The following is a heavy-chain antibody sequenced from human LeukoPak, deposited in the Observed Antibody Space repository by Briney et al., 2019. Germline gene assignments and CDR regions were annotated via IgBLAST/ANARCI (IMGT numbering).Heavy chain of an antibody. CDR3: ARAAAGTPNFDY. CDR1: GDSVSSGSYY. D-gene: IGHD6-13*01. Sequence: SETLSLTCTVSGDSVSSGSYYWSWIRQPPGKGLEWIGYIYYSGSTNYNPSLKSRVTISVETSKNQFSLKLSSVTAADTAVYYCARAAAGTPNFDYWGQGTLVTVSS. J-gene: IGHJ4*02. CDR2: IYYSGST. V-gene: IGHV4-61*01.